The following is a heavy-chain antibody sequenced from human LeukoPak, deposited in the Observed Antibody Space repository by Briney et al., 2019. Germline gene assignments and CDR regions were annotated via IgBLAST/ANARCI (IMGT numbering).Heavy chain of an antibody. CDR3: VKGGTVTTFDY. Sequence: GGSLRLSCSASGFTFSSYAMHWVRQAPGKGLEYVSAISSNGGSTYYADSVKGRFTISRDNSKNTLYLQMSSLRAEDRAVYYCVKGGTVTTFDYWGQGTLVTVSS. CDR2: ISSNGGST. D-gene: IGHD4-17*01. J-gene: IGHJ4*02. CDR1: GFTFSSYA. V-gene: IGHV3-64D*06.